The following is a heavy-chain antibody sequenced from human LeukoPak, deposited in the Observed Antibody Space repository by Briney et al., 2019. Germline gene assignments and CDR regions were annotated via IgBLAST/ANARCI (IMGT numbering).Heavy chain of an antibody. V-gene: IGHV4-30-2*01. CDR2: IYHSGST. D-gene: IGHD3-22*01. Sequence: PSETLSLTCAVSGGSISSGGYSWSWIRQPPGKVLEWIGYIYHSGSTYYNPFLKSRVTISVDRSKNQFSLKLSSVTAADTAVYYCARVTYYYDSSGYYSGGWFDPWGQGTLVTVSS. J-gene: IGHJ5*02. CDR1: GGSISSGGYS. CDR3: ARVTYYYDSSGYYSGGWFDP.